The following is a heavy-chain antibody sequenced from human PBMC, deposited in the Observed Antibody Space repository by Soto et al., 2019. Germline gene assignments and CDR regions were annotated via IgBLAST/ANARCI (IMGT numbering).Heavy chain of an antibody. Sequence: HPGGSLRLSCAASGFTFSSYAMHWVRQAPGKGLEWVAVISYDGSNKYYADSVKGRFTISRDNSKNTLYLQMNSLRAEDTAVYYCARELYCSSTSCKGFYHYYYYYGMDVWGQGTTVTVSS. CDR1: GFTFSSYA. CDR2: ISYDGSNK. J-gene: IGHJ6*02. CDR3: ARELYCSSTSCKGFYHYYYYYGMDV. D-gene: IGHD2-2*01. V-gene: IGHV3-30-3*01.